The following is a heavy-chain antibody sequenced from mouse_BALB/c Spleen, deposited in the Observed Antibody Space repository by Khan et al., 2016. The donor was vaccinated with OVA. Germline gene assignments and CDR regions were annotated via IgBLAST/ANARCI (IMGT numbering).Heavy chain of an antibody. J-gene: IGHJ3*01. CDR3: TRRRFTTAKAWFAY. V-gene: IGHV5-6*01. CDR2: ISSGGSYT. CDR1: GFTFNSYV. Sequence: EVELVESGGDLVKPGGSLKLSCAASGFTFNSYVMSWVRQTPDKRLEWVAAISSGGSYTNYPDSVKGRFTISRDNAKNTLYLQMSSLKSEDTAMYYCTRRRFTTAKAWFAYWGQGTLVTVSA. D-gene: IGHD1-2*01.